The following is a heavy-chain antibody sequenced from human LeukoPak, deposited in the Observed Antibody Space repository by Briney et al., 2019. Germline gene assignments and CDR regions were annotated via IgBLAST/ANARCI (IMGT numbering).Heavy chain of an antibody. Sequence: SETLSLTCTVSGGSISSYYWSWIRQPPGKGLEWIGYIYYSGSTNYNPSLKSRVTMSVDTSKNQFTLKLSSVTAADTAVYYCARADCSGGSCYFDYWGQGTLVTVSS. CDR2: IYYSGST. V-gene: IGHV4-59*12. CDR3: ARADCSGGSCYFDY. D-gene: IGHD2-15*01. CDR1: GGSISSYY. J-gene: IGHJ4*02.